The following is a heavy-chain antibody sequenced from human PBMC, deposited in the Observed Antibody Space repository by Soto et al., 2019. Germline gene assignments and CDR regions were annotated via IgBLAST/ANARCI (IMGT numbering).Heavy chain of an antibody. J-gene: IGHJ5*02. CDR2: IIPNFGTT. V-gene: IGHV1-69*13. Sequence: VKVSCKACGGAFSSYAISWPRQAPGQGLEWMGGIIPNFGTTNYAQKFQGRVTITADTSTSTAYMELRSLRSDDTAVYYCARVFSAGSYGPGFDPWGQGTLVTVSS. CDR1: GGAFSSYA. D-gene: IGHD5-18*01. CDR3: ARVFSAGSYGPGFDP.